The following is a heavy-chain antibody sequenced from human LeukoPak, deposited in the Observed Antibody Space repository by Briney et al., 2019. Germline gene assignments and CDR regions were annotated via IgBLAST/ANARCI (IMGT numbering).Heavy chain of an antibody. CDR2: INRDGSTT. J-gene: IGHJ4*02. V-gene: IGHV3-74*01. CDR3: ARDKKSGESSEIDY. CDR1: GFTFSNYW. Sequence: GGSLRLSCAASGFTFSNYWVHWVRQAPGKGLVWVSRINRDGSTTNYADSVKGRFTVSRDNAKNTLNLQMNSLRAENTAVYYCARDKKSGESSEIDYWGQGTLVTVSS. D-gene: IGHD3-10*01.